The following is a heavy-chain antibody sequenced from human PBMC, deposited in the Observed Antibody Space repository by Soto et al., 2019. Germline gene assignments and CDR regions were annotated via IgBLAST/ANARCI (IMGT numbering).Heavy chain of an antibody. D-gene: IGHD5-12*01. Sequence: SESLSLTCTVSRNYISDYSWSWVQHSPGKGLEWIGNIHYNGNTKYNPSLKSRVSMSVDASKNQFSLRLISVTAADTAKYFCAREGNLGRWLQPLDFWGQGTLVTVS. J-gene: IGHJ4*02. CDR3: AREGNLGRWLQPLDF. V-gene: IGHV4-59*01. CDR2: IHYNGNT. CDR1: RNYISDYS.